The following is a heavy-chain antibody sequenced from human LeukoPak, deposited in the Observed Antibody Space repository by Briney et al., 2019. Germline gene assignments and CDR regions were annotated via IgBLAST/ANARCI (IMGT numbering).Heavy chain of an antibody. V-gene: IGHV1-3*01. CDR1: GYTFTGYA. D-gene: IGHD3-10*01. Sequence: GASVKVSCKASGYTFTGYAMHWVRQAPGQRLEWMGWINAGNGNTKYSQKFQGRVTITRDTSASTAYMELSSLRSEDTAVYYCARAYYYGSGSYYFDYWGQGTLVTVSS. CDR2: INAGNGNT. J-gene: IGHJ4*02. CDR3: ARAYYYGSGSYYFDY.